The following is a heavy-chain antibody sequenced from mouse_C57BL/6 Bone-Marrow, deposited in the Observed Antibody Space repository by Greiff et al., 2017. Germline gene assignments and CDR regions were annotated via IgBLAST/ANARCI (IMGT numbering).Heavy chain of an antibody. D-gene: IGHD2-4*01. CDR2: ISSGGSYT. CDR1: GFTFSSYG. CDR3: ARQGDYDGDAMDY. Sequence: EVKVVESGGDLVKPGGSLKLSCAASGFTFSSYGMSWVRQTPDKRLEWVATISSGGSYTYYPDSVKGRFTISRYNAKNTLYLQMSSLKSEDTAMYYCARQGDYDGDAMDYWGQGTSVTGSS. V-gene: IGHV5-6*01. J-gene: IGHJ4*01.